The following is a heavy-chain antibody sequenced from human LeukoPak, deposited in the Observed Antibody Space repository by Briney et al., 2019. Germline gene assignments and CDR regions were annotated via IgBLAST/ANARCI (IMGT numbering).Heavy chain of an antibody. Sequence: GGSLRLSCAASGFTFSSYSMNWVRQAPGKGLEWVSTISGSGDSTYYSDSVKGRFTISRDNSKNTLYLQMNSLRAEDTAIYYCAKGPSRIFDYWGQGTLVTVSS. CDR3: AKGPSRIFDY. J-gene: IGHJ4*02. V-gene: IGHV3-23*01. D-gene: IGHD6-6*01. CDR2: ISGSGDST. CDR1: GFTFSSYS.